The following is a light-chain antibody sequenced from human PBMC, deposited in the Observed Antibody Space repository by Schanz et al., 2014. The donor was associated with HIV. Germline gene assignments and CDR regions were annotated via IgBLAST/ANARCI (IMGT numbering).Light chain of an antibody. CDR2: DVT. CDR1: SSDVGGYNY. Sequence: QSALTQPPSASGSPGQSVTISCTGTSSDVGGYNYVSWYQQHPGQAPKLLIYDVTYRPSGVSNRFSGSKSGNTASLAISGLQSEDEADYYCATWDDALNAWVFGGGTKLTVL. V-gene: IGLV2-14*03. CDR3: ATWDDALNAWV. J-gene: IGLJ3*02.